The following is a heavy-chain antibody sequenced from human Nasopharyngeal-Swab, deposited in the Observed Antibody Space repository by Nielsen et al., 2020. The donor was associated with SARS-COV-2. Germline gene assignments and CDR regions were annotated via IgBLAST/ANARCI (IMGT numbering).Heavy chain of an antibody. CDR1: GDSIAYSTFY. D-gene: IGHD6-13*01. J-gene: IGHJ4*02. CDR3: VRSSSWYYFDY. V-gene: IGHV4-39*01. Sequence: SETLSLTCPVSGDSIAYSTFYWGWIRPPPGQGLEWIGNIYYNGNTYQNPSLKSRLAISVDKSKNQFSLQLSSVTAADTAVYYCVRSSSWYYFDYWAQGTQVTVSS. CDR2: IYYNGNT.